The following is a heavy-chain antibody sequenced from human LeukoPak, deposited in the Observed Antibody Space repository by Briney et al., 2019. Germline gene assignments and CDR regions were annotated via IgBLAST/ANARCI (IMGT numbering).Heavy chain of an antibody. V-gene: IGHV4-59*01. CDR1: GGSISNYY. CDR2: IYYSGST. J-gene: IGHJ3*02. Sequence: SETLSLTCTVSGGSISNYYWSWIRQPPGKGLEWIGYIYYSGSTNYNPSLKSRDTISVDTSKNQFSLKLSSVTAADTAVYYCARAHDYKQWLAINRRDDAFDIWGQGTMVTVSS. D-gene: IGHD6-19*01. CDR3: ARAHDYKQWLAINRRDDAFDI.